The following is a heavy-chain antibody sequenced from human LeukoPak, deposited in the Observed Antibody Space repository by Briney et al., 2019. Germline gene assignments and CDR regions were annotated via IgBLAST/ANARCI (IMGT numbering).Heavy chain of an antibody. V-gene: IGHV6-1*01. CDR2: TFYRSKWYN. CDR3: ARQNTDITTLDV. D-gene: IGHD1-1*01. Sequence: SQTLSLTCAISGDSVSRNNTTWNWIRQSPSRGLEWLGRTFYRSKWYNDYAVSVKSRITINADTSKNQVSLQLKSVTPEETAVYYCARQNTDITTLDVWGQGTTVTVSS. CDR1: GDSVSRNNTT. J-gene: IGHJ6*02.